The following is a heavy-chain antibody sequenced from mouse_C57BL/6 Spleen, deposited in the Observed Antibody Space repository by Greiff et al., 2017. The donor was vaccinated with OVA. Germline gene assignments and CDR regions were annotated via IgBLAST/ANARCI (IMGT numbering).Heavy chain of an antibody. CDR2: ISYDGSN. CDR3: AREGAHFDY. V-gene: IGHV3-6*01. CDR1: GYSITSGYY. Sequence: VQLKESGPGLVKPSQSLSLTCSVTGYSITSGYYWNLIRQFPGNKLEWMGYISYDGSNNYNPSLKNRISITRDTSKNQFFLKLNSVTTEDTATYYCAREGAHFDYWGQGTTLTVSS. J-gene: IGHJ2*01.